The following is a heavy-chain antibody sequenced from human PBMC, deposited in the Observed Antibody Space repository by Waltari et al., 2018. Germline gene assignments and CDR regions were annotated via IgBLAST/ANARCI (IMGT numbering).Heavy chain of an antibody. CDR1: GYTFTGYY. CDR3: ASSLGYCSGGSCYFDY. D-gene: IGHD2-15*01. J-gene: IGHJ4*02. V-gene: IGHV1-2*02. Sequence: QVQLVQSGAEVKKPGASVKVSCKASGYTFTGYYMHWVRQAPGQGLEWMGWINPNSGGTNYAQKFQGRVTMTRDTSIITAYMELSRLRSDDTAVYYCASSLGYCSGGSCYFDYWGQGTLVTVSS. CDR2: INPNSGGT.